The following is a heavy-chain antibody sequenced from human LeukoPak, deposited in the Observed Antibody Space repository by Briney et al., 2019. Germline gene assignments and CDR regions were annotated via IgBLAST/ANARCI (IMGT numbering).Heavy chain of an antibody. J-gene: IGHJ4*02. V-gene: IGHV1-69*13. D-gene: IGHD4-23*01. Sequence: SVKAFCKASGGTFSSYAISWVRQAPGQGLEWMGGIIPIFGTANYAQKFQGRVTITADESTSTAYMELSSLRSEDTAVYYCARDPAVVTPLYYFDYWGQGTLVTVSS. CDR3: ARDPAVVTPLYYFDY. CDR2: IIPIFGTA. CDR1: GGTFSSYA.